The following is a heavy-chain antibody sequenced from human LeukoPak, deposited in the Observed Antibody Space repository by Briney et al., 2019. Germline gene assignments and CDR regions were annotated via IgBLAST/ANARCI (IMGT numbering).Heavy chain of an antibody. CDR1: GFTFSSYE. V-gene: IGHV3-48*03. D-gene: IGHD3-10*01. Sequence: GGSLRLSCTASGFTFSSYEMNWVRQAPGKGLEWVSYISSNGNRKYYVDSVKGRFTISRDNAKNSLYLQMNSLRGEDTAVYYCARDRDYYNYFEYWGQGTLVTVSS. J-gene: IGHJ4*02. CDR3: ARDRDYYNYFEY. CDR2: ISSNGNRK.